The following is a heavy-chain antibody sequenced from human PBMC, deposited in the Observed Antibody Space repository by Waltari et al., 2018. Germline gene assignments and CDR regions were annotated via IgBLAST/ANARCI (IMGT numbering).Heavy chain of an antibody. V-gene: IGHV1-24*01. D-gene: IGHD1-26*01. CDR1: GYTLTALS. J-gene: IGHJ5*02. CDR3: ATGYSGSYSWWFDP. Sequence: QVQLVQSGAEVKKPGASVTVSCKVSGYTLTALSMHRVRQAPGKGLEWMGGFDPEDGETIYAQKFQGRVTMTEDTSTDTAYMELSSLRSEDTAVYYCATGYSGSYSWWFDPWGQGTLVTVSS. CDR2: FDPEDGET.